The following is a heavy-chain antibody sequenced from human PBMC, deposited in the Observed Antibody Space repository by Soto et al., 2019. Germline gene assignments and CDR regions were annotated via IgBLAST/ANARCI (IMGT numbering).Heavy chain of an antibody. CDR2: ISGSGGSI. V-gene: IGHV3-23*01. D-gene: IGHD3-10*01. CDR1: GFTFSIYA. CDR3: ALRLHDLQMRGVIGWFDR. Sequence: EVQRLDSGGVLVQPGGSLRLSCAASGFTFSIYAMTWVRQAPGKGLAWCSVISGSGGSIYYADSVKGRFTIFRENSRIKLLLERNSLRAEDMAIFNGALRLHDLQMRGVIGWFDRWGQETLVTVSS. J-gene: IGHJ5*02.